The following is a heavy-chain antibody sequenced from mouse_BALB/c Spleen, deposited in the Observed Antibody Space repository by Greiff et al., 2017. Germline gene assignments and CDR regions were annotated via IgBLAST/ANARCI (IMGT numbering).Heavy chain of an antibody. CDR2: IDPENGNT. J-gene: IGHJ3*01. V-gene: IGHV14-1*02. Sequence: VQLQQSGAELVRPGALVKLSCKASGFNIKDYYMHWVKQRPEQGLEWIGWIDPENGNTIYDPKFQGKASITADTSSNTAYLQLSSLTSEDTAVYYCARDGNYGFACWGQGTLVTVAA. D-gene: IGHD2-1*01. CDR3: ARDGNYGFAC. CDR1: GFNIKDYY.